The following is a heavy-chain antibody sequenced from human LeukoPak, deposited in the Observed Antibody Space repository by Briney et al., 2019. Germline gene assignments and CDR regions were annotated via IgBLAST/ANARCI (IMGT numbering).Heavy chain of an antibody. CDR1: GYRFSSDW. CDR2: IYPGDSDT. J-gene: IGHJ4*02. V-gene: IGHV5-51*01. Sequence: GESLKISCKGSGYRFSSDWIGWVRQMPGKGLEWMGIIYPGDSDTRYSPSFQGQVTISADKSISTAYLQWSSLKASDSAMYFCARLQHLSMAGTVDYWGQGTLVTVSS. CDR3: ARLQHLSMAGTVDY. D-gene: IGHD6-19*01.